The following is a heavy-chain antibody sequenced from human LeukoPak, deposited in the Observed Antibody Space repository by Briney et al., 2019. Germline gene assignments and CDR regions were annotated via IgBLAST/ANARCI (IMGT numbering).Heavy chain of an antibody. CDR3: ARAGSGSGWYFDY. D-gene: IGHD6-19*01. V-gene: IGHV1-18*01. CDR1: GYDFTSVG. J-gene: IGHJ4*02. Sequence: GASVKVSCTASGYDFTSVGITWVRRAPGQGLEWMGWISPYNGNTRYAQKFQGRVAMTTDTSTTTAYMELRGLRFNDPAVYYCARAGSGSGWYFDYWGQGTLVTVSS. CDR2: ISPYNGNT.